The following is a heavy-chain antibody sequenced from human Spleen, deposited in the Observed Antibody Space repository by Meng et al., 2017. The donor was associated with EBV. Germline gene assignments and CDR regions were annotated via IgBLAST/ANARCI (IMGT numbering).Heavy chain of an antibody. Sequence: QGQLVQSGAEVKKPGSSVKVSCKASRGSFSSFGITWLRQAPGQGFEWMGGILPMFGTANYAQQFQGRVTMSADAYTNTVYMELRSLGSEDTATYYCARDLPGPGRDHASGLFDPWGQGTLVTVSS. CDR1: RGSFSSFG. CDR2: ILPMFGTA. CDR3: ARDLPGPGRDHASGLFDP. D-gene: IGHD1-14*01. V-gene: IGHV1-69*01. J-gene: IGHJ5*02.